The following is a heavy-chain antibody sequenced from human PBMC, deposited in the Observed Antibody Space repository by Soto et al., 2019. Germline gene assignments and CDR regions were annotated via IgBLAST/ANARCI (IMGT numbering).Heavy chain of an antibody. CDR3: ARHGLLTTVTLLCYMDV. V-gene: IGHV4-59*08. CDR1: GGSISSYY. Sequence: QVQLQESGPGLVKPSETLSLTCTVSGGSISSYYWSWIRQPPGKGLEWIGYIYYSGSTNYNPSLKSRVTISVDTSKNQFSLKLSSVTAADTAVYYCARHGLLTTVTLLCYMDVWGKGTTVTVSS. J-gene: IGHJ6*03. CDR2: IYYSGST. D-gene: IGHD4-4*01.